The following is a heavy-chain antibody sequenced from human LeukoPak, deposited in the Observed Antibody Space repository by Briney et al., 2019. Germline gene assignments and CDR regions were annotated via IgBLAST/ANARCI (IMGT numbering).Heavy chain of an antibody. CDR2: ISTSSSYI. J-gene: IGHJ5*01. D-gene: IGHD3-16*01. V-gene: IGHV3-21*01. Sequence: PGGSLRLSCAASGFTFSSYNMNWVRQAPGKGLEWVSTISTSSSYIYYADSVKGRFTISRDNGKNSLYLQMSSLRAEDTAVYYCVRGLGDSWGQGTQLIVSS. CDR1: GFTFSSYN. CDR3: VRGLGDS.